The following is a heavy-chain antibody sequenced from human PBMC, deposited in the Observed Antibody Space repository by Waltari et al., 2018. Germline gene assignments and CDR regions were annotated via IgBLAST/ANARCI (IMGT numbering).Heavy chain of an antibody. CDR2: IKKDGSEE. CDR1: GFPLSSYW. V-gene: IGHV3-7*01. Sequence: EVQLVESGGGLVQPGGSLRLSCAASGFPLSSYWSRWVRQAPGKGLEWVANIKKDGSEEYYVDSVRGRFTISRDNAKNSLYLQMNSLRPEDTAVYYCARDQWFAFDIWGQGTMVTVSS. CDR3: ARDQWFAFDI. J-gene: IGHJ3*02. D-gene: IGHD3-22*01.